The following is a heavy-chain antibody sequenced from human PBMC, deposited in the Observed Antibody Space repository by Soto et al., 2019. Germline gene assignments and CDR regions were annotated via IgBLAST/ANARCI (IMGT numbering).Heavy chain of an antibody. V-gene: IGHV3-23*01. CDR3: AKDDDLYRGGGYAIFAY. Sequence: PGGSLRLSCAASGFTFSSYAMSWVRQAPGKGLEWVSAISGSGGSTYYADSVKGRFTISRDNSKNTLYLQMNSLRAEDTAVYYCAKDDDLYRGGGYAIFAYGGQGTLVTVSS. CDR2: ISGSGGST. D-gene: IGHD1-26*01. CDR1: GFTFSSYA. J-gene: IGHJ4*02.